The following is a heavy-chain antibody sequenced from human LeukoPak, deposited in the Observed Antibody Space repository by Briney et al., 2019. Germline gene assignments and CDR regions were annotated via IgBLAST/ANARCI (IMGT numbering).Heavy chain of an antibody. CDR3: AREGVEGIAVAVRYFDY. CDR2: TYHSGST. Sequence: SETLSLTCTVSGGSISSGGYYWSWIRQPPGKGLEWIGYTYHSGSTNYNPSLKSRVTMSVDTSKNQFSLKLSSVTAADTAVYYCAREGVEGIAVAVRYFDYWGQGTLVTVSS. D-gene: IGHD6-19*01. CDR1: GGSISSGGYY. V-gene: IGHV4-61*08. J-gene: IGHJ4*02.